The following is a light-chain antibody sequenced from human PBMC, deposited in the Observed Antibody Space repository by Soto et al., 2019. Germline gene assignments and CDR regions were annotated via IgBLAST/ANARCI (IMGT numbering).Light chain of an antibody. Sequence: SVSPGERATLSCRASQSISSKLGWYQQKPGQAPRLLIYGASTRATDIPSRFGGSGSGTDLTLTISSLQSEDVATYYCQNYKSAPWAFGQGTKVDI. CDR2: GAS. J-gene: IGKJ1*01. CDR1: QSISSK. V-gene: IGKV3-15*01. CDR3: QNYKSAPWA.